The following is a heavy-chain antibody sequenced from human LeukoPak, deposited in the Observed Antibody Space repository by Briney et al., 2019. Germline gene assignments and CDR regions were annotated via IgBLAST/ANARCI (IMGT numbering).Heavy chain of an antibody. J-gene: IGHJ4*02. V-gene: IGHV3-13*01. CDR2: IGTAGDT. D-gene: IGHD3-22*01. CDR1: GFSFSSYD. CDR3: ARARSGYYCYLDY. Sequence: GGSLRLSCAASGFSFSSYDMHWVRQATGKGLEWVSRIGTAGDTSCLGSVKGRFTIPRENARDSLYLQMNSLRAGDTAVYYCARARSGYYCYLDYWGQGTLVTVSS.